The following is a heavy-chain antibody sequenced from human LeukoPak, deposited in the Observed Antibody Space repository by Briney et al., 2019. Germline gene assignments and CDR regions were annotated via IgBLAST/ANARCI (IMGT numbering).Heavy chain of an antibody. Sequence: PGGSLRLSCAASEFIFKNYAMSWVRQAPGKGLEWVSGISDSGGSTYYADSVKGRFTISRDNFENTLYLQMNSLRGEDTAVYYCAKRLTAVPGTGFDYWGQGTLVTVSS. D-gene: IGHD6-19*01. V-gene: IGHV3-23*01. J-gene: IGHJ4*02. CDR1: EFIFKNYA. CDR2: ISDSGGST. CDR3: AKRLTAVPGTGFDY.